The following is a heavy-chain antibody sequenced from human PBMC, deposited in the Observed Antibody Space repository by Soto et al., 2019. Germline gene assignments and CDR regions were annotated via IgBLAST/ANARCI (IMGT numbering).Heavy chain of an antibody. J-gene: IGHJ6*02. CDR1: GFTFSSYS. V-gene: IGHV3-21*01. CDR3: AREDLHYYYGMDV. Sequence: GGSLRLSCAASGFTFSSYSMNWVRQAPGKGLEWVSSISSSSSYIYYADSVKGRFTISRDNAKNSLYLQMNSLRAEDTAVYYCAREDLHYYYGMDVWGQGTTVTVSS. CDR2: ISSSSSYI.